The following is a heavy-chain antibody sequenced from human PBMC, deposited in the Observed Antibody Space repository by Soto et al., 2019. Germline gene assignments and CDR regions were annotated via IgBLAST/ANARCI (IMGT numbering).Heavy chain of an antibody. CDR2: ISSSSSTI. V-gene: IGHV3-48*02. J-gene: IGHJ6*02. CDR3: ARDPDSSSWFTYYYYGMDV. CDR1: GFTFSSYS. D-gene: IGHD6-13*01. Sequence: GGSLRLSCAASGFTFSSYSMNWVRQAPGKGLEWVSYISSSSSTIYYADSVKGRFTISRDNAKNSLYLQMNSLRDEDTAVYYCARDPDSSSWFTYYYYGMDVWGQGTTVTVSS.